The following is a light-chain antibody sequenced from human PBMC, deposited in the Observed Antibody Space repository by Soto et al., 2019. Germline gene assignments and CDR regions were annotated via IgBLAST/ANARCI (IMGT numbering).Light chain of an antibody. CDR3: QQRSNWLWT. Sequence: EIVLTQSASTLSWSAGERATLSWGASQSVSSYLAWYQQKPGQAPRLLIYDASNRATGIPARFSGSGYGTDFNLTISSLGTEDFAVYYCQQRSNWLWTFGQGTKVDIK. CDR2: DAS. J-gene: IGKJ1*01. CDR1: QSVSSY. V-gene: IGKV3-11*01.